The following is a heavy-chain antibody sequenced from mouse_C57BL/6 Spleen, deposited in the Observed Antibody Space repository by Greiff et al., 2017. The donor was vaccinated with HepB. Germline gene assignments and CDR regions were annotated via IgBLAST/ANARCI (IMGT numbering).Heavy chain of an antibody. CDR3: AREDYDFLYAMDY. V-gene: IGHV1-7*01. CDR1: GYTFTSYW. Sequence: QVQLKESGAELAKPGASVKLSCKASGYTFTSYWMHWVKQRPGQGLEWIGYINPSSGYTKYNQKFKDKATLTADKSSSTAYMQLSSLTYEDSAVYYCAREDYDFLYAMDYWGQGTSVTVSS. J-gene: IGHJ4*01. CDR2: INPSSGYT. D-gene: IGHD2-4*01.